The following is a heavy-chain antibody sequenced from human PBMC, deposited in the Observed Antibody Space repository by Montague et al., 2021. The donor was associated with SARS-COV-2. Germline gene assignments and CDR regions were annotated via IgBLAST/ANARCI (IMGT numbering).Heavy chain of an antibody. Sequence: CAISGDSVSRNSAAWNWIRQSPSRGLEWLGRTYYRSKWYNDYAVSVKSRITINPDTSKNQISLQLNSVTAADTAVYYCARVGVGTMVRGVIPAYYYYGMDVWGQGTTVTVSS. V-gene: IGHV6-1*01. J-gene: IGHJ6*02. CDR1: GDSVSRNSAA. D-gene: IGHD3-10*01. CDR2: TYYRSKWYN. CDR3: ARVGVGTMVRGVIPAYYYYGMDV.